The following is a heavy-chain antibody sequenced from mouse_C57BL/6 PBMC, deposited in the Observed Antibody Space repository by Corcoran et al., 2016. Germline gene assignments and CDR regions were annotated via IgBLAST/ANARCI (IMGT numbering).Heavy chain of an antibody. J-gene: IGHJ2*01. CDR1: GDTFTTYG. D-gene: IGHD1-1*01. CDR3: ARSPYYYGSSPLTG. V-gene: IGHV9-3*01. CDR2: INTYSGVP. Sequence: QIQLVQSGPELKKPGETVKISCKASGDTFTTYGMSWVKQAPGKGLKWRGWINTYSGVPTYADDFKGRFAFSLETSASPAYLQINNLKNEDTATYFCARSPYYYGSSPLTGCGQGPTLTVSS.